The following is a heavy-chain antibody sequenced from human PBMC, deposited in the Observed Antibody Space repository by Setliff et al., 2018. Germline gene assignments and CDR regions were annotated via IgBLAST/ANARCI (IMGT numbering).Heavy chain of an antibody. CDR2: IYTSGST. J-gene: IGHJ4*03. V-gene: IGHV4-4*08. D-gene: IGHD4-17*01. CDR3: ARFYGDYQFDY. Sequence: PSETLSLTCTVSGGSISSYYWSWIRQPPWKGLEWIGYIYTSGSTNYNPSLKSRVTISLDTSKNQFSLKLSSVTAADTAVYYCARFYGDYQFDYWGQGTMVTVSS. CDR1: GGSISSYY.